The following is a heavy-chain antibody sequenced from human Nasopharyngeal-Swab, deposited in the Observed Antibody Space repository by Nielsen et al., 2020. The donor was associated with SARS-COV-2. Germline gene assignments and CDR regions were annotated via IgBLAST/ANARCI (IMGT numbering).Heavy chain of an antibody. J-gene: IGHJ4*02. D-gene: IGHD3-3*01. CDR1: GFTFSSYA. V-gene: IGHV3-23*03. Sequence: GESLKISCAASGFTFSSYAMSWVRQAPGKGLEWVSVIYSGGSSTYYADSVKGRFTISRDNSKNTLYLQMNSLRAEDTAVYYCAKGAGGDFWSGYLRFLDYWGQGILVTVSS. CDR3: AKGAGGDFWSGYLRFLDY. CDR2: IYSGGSST.